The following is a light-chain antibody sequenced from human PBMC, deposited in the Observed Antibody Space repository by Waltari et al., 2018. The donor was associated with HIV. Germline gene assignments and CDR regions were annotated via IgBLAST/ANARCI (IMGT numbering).Light chain of an antibody. J-gene: IGKJ5*01. CDR1: QSIASN. Sequence: LATTHSPATLSVSPGERATVSCRASQSIASNVAWYQQKPGQAPRLLIHGASTRATGIPARFSGSGSGTEFTLTISSLQSEDFAVYYCQQYNNWPITFGQGTRLEIK. V-gene: IGKV3-15*01. CDR3: QQYNNWPIT. CDR2: GAS.